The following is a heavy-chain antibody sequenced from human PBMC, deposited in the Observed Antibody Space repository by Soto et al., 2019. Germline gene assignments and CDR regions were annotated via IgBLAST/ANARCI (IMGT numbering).Heavy chain of an antibody. J-gene: IGHJ5*02. CDR3: ARHGPKNLSDSFDP. V-gene: IGHV4-4*07. Sequence: KTSSTXSLTCTFAVSSISVFYFSLIRKSAGKGLEWIGRIYATGTTDYNPSLKSRVMMSVDTSKQQFSLKLRSVTAADTAVYYCARHGPKNLSDSFDPWGQGISVNVSS. CDR2: IYATGTT. CDR1: VSSISVFY.